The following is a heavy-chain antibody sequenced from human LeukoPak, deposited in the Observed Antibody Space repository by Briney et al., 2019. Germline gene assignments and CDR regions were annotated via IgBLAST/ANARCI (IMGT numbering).Heavy chain of an antibody. D-gene: IGHD3-10*01. CDR3: AKDINYYGSGSSPYYGMDV. V-gene: IGHV3-9*01. CDR2: ISWNSGSI. Sequence: GGSLRLSCAASGFTFDDYAMHWVRQAPGKGLEWVSGISWNSGSIGYADSVKGRFTISRDNAKNSLYLQMNSLRAEDTALYYCAKDINYYGSGSSPYYGMDVWGQGTTVTVSS. J-gene: IGHJ6*02. CDR1: GFTFDDYA.